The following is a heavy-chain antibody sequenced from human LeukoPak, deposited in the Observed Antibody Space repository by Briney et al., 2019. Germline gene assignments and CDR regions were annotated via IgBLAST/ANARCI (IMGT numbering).Heavy chain of an antibody. CDR1: GFSFSSYA. CDR2: ITGSGSST. J-gene: IGHJ6*02. V-gene: IGHV3-64D*06. CDR3: VEDFVSSEANYFYGMDV. Sequence: GGSLRLSCSASGFSFSSYAIHWVRQAPGKGLDYVSAITGSGSSTYYADSVKGRFTISRDNSRNTVHLQMSSLRVGDTAVYFCVEDFVSSEANYFYGMDVWGQGTTVIVSS. D-gene: IGHD6-19*01.